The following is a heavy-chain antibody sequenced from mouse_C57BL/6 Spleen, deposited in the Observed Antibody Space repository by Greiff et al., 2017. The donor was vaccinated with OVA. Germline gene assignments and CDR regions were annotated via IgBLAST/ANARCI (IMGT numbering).Heavy chain of an antibody. CDR3: ARSAYDEGVYYFDY. CDR1: GYTFTDYN. D-gene: IGHD2-14*01. V-gene: IGHV1-18*01. Sequence: EVQLKESGPELVKPGASVKIPCKASGYTFTDYNMDWVKQSHGKSLEWIGDINPNNGGTIYNQKFKGKATLTVDKSSSTAYMELRSLTSEDTAVYYCARSAYDEGVYYFDYWGQGTTLTVSS. J-gene: IGHJ2*01. CDR2: INPNNGGT.